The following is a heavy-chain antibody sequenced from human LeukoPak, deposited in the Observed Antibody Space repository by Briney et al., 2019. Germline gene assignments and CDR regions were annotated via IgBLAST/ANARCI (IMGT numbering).Heavy chain of an antibody. J-gene: IGHJ5*02. CDR3: ARDNSKTYDFWSGYSRWFDP. Sequence: ASVKVSCKASGYTFTGYYMHWVRQAPGQGLEWMGWINPNSGGTNYAQKFQGRVTMTRDTSISTAYMELSRLRSDDTVVYYCARDNSKTYDFWSGYSRWFDPWGQGTLVTVSS. D-gene: IGHD3-3*01. CDR1: GYTFTGYY. V-gene: IGHV1-2*02. CDR2: INPNSGGT.